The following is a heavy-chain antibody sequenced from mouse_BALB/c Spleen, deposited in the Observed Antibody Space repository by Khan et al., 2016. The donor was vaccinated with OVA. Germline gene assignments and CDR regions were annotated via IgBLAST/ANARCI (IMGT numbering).Heavy chain of an antibody. CDR3: ARDRIDY. J-gene: IGHJ2*01. CDR2: INPSAGYT. CDR1: GYTFTSYW. V-gene: IGHV1-7*01. Sequence: QVQLQQSGAELAKPGASVKMSCKASGYTFTSYWMRWVKQRPGQGLEWIGYINPSAGYTDYNQKFKDKATLTADKSSSTAYMQLNSLTSEDSAVYYCARDRIDYWGQGTTLTVSS.